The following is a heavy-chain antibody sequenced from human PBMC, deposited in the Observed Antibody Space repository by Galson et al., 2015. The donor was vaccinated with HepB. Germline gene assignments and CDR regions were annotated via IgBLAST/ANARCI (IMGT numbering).Heavy chain of an antibody. Sequence: SLRLSCAASGFIFSNFGMTWVRQAPGKELEYVSTISSNGGSTDYADSVKGRFSISRDNSKNTLYLQMSSLRVEDTAFYYCVKDKGVWIQLCDQWGRGTLVTVSS. D-gene: IGHD5-18*01. CDR2: ISSNGGST. V-gene: IGHV3-64D*08. CDR1: GFIFSNFG. J-gene: IGHJ4*02. CDR3: VKDKGVWIQLCDQ.